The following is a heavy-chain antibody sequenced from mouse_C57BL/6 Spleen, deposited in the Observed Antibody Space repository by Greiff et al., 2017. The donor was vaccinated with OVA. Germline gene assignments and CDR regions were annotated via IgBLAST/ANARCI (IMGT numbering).Heavy chain of an antibody. V-gene: IGHV1-42*01. J-gene: IGHJ4*01. CDR2: INPSTGGT. Sequence: VQLQRSGPELVKPGASVKISCKASGYSFTGYYMNWVKQSPEKSLEWIGEINPSTGGTTYNQKFKAKATLTVDKSSSTAYMQLKSLTSEDSAVYYCARRLSPYAMDYWGQGTSVTVSS. CDR3: ARRLSPYAMDY. D-gene: IGHD3-2*02. CDR1: GYSFTGYY.